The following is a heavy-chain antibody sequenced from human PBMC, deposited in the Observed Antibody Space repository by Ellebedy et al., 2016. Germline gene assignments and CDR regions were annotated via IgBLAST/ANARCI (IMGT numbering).Heavy chain of an antibody. CDR2: LNQGGSEK. D-gene: IGHD4/OR15-4a*01. CDR1: GFTFSDSW. V-gene: IGHV3-7*01. J-gene: IGHJ4*02. CDR3: VSGALN. Sequence: GESLKISXAASGFTFSDSWMLWVRQAPGKGLEWVANLNQGGSEKYYVDSVKGRFTISRDNAKNSLFLQMNSLRAEDTAVYYCVSGALNWGQGTLVTVSS.